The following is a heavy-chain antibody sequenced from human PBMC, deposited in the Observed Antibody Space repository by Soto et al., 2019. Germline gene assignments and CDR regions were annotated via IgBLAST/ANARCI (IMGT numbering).Heavy chain of an antibody. Sequence: HPGGSLRLSCAASGFTFSGYWMSWVRQAPGKGLEYVATIKNYGSGKYYVDSVKGRFTISRDNSKNTLYLQMGSLIAEDMAVYYCASGEDPYGMDVWGQGTTVTVSS. J-gene: IGHJ6*02. CDR2: IKNYGSGK. CDR3: ASGEDPYGMDV. D-gene: IGHD2-21*01. CDR1: GFTFSGYW. V-gene: IGHV3-64*02.